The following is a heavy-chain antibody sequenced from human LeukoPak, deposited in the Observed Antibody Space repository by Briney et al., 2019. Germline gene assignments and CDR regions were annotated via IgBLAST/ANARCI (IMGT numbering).Heavy chain of an antibody. D-gene: IGHD5-18*01. Sequence: GGSLRLSCAASGFTFRNYAMTWVRQAPGKGLEWVANIKQDGSEKYYVDSVKGRFIISRDNARNSLYLQMNSLRVEDTAVYYCEGGVTWGQGTLVTVSS. J-gene: IGHJ4*02. CDR2: IKQDGSEK. CDR1: GFTFRNYA. CDR3: EGGVT. V-gene: IGHV3-7*04.